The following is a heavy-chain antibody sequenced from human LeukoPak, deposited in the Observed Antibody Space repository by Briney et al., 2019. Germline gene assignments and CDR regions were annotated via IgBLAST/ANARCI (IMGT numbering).Heavy chain of an antibody. CDR3: ARHDGWRLGGLSMIPGAFFDY. V-gene: IGHV1-46*01. CDR1: GYTFTSYY. J-gene: IGHJ4*02. D-gene: IGHD3-16*02. Sequence: ASVKVSCKASGYTFTSYYMHWVRQAPGQGLEWMGIINPSGGSTSYAQKFQGRVTMTRDTSTSTVYMELSSLRSEDTAVYYCARHDGWRLGGLSMIPGAFFDYWGRGTLVTVSS. CDR2: INPSGGST.